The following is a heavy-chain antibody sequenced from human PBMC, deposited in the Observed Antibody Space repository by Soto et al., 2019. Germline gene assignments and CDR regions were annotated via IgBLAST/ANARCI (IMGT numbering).Heavy chain of an antibody. J-gene: IGHJ4*02. Sequence: QITLKESGPTLVKPTQTLTLTCTFSGFSLSSSGESVCWIRQPPGKAMEWLALLYWNAIERYSPCLKSRLTGFKEAAKSQVVLTTTNMDPVETATYFCAHGDPLDFQYGGQGTLVTVS. D-gene: IGHD3-10*01. V-gene: IGHV2-5*01. CDR1: GFSLSSSGES. CDR3: AHGDPLDFQY. CDR2: LYWNAIE.